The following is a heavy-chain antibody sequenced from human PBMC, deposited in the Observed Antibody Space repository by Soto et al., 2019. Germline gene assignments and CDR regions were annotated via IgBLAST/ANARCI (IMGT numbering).Heavy chain of an antibody. J-gene: IGHJ3*02. CDR2: ISGGGSNK. Sequence: PGGSLRLSCAASGFTFSSDAMSWVRQAPGKGLEWVSAISGGGSNKYYVDSVKGRFTISRDNAKNSLYLQMNSLRAEDTAVYYCRISIFGVPLIYAFDIWGQGTMVTVSS. D-gene: IGHD3-3*01. V-gene: IGHV3-23*01. CDR3: RISIFGVPLIYAFDI. CDR1: GFTFSSDA.